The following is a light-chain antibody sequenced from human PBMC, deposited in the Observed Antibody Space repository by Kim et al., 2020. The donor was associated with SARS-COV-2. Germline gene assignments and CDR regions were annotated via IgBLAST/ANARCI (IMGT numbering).Light chain of an antibody. Sequence: DSVGDRVTITCRASQSISSYLNWYQQKPGKATKLLIYAASSLQSGVPSRFSGSGSGTDFTLTISSLQPEDFATYYCQQSYSTPLTFGGGTKVDIK. V-gene: IGKV1-39*01. CDR3: QQSYSTPLT. CDR1: QSISSY. CDR2: AAS. J-gene: IGKJ4*01.